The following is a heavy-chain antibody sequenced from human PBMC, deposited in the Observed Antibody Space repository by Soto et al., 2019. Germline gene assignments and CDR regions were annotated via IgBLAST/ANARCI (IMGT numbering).Heavy chain of an antibody. CDR2: IWYDGSNK. J-gene: IGHJ4*02. CDR1: GSTFSSYG. V-gene: IGHV3-33*01. CDR3: ARDLNSYGDYVPTGFDY. D-gene: IGHD4-17*01. Sequence: QVQLVESGGGVVQPGRSLRLSCAASGSTFSSYGMHWVRQAPGKGLEWVAVIWYDGSNKYYADSVKGRFTISRDNSKNTLYLQMNSLRAEDTAVYYCARDLNSYGDYVPTGFDYWGQGTLVTVSS.